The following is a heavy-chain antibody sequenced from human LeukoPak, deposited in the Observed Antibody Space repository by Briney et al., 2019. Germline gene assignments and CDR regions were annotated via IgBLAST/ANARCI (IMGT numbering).Heavy chain of an antibody. D-gene: IGHD3-22*01. CDR3: ARRSDYYYDSSGVGTCYFDY. CDR2: INPNSGGT. J-gene: IGHJ4*02. CDR1: GYTFTGYY. Sequence: ASVKVSCKASGYTFTGYYMHWVRQAPGQGLEWMGWINPNSGGTNYAQKFQGRVTMTRDTSISTAYMELSRLRSDDTAVYYCARRSDYYYDSSGVGTCYFDYWGQGTLVTVSS. V-gene: IGHV1-2*02.